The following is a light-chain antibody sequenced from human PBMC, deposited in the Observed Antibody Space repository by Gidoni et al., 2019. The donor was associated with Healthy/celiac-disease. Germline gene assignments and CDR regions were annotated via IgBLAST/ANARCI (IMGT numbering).Light chain of an antibody. J-gene: IGKJ1*01. CDR2: AAS. CDR1: QGISNY. Sequence: DIQMSPSPSSLSASVGDRVTITCRASQGISNYLAWYQQKPGKVPQLLISAASTLQAGVPSRFSSSGSGTDFTLTISSLQPEDVATYYCQKYNSASWTFGQGTKVEIK. CDR3: QKYNSASWT. V-gene: IGKV1-27*01.